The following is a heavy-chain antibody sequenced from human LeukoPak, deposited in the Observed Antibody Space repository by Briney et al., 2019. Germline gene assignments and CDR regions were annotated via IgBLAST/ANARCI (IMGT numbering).Heavy chain of an antibody. D-gene: IGHD3-16*01. CDR2: IFYSGST. CDR1: GDSISRSSYY. J-gene: IGHJ3*02. CDR3: ARSLGLRGPFEI. Sequence: PSETLSLTCTVSGDSISRSSYYWGWIRQSPGKGLEWIGNIFYSGSTYYNPSLQSRVTISVDTSKNQFSLKLSSVTAADTAVFYCARSLGLRGPFEIWGQGTMVTVSS. V-gene: IGHV4-39*01.